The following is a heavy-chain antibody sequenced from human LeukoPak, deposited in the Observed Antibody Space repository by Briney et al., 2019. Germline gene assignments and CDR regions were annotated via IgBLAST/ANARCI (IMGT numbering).Heavy chain of an antibody. D-gene: IGHD3-3*01. J-gene: IGHJ6*03. CDR3: ARVPSEYYDFWSGYYQGPYYYYYMDV. CDR2: IYYSGST. CDR1: GGSISSYY. V-gene: IGHV4-59*01. Sequence: SETLSLTCTVSGGSISSYYWSWIRQPPGKGLEWIGYIYYSGSTNYNPSLKSRVTISVDTSKNQSSLKLSSVTAADTAVYYCARVPSEYYDFWSGYYQGPYYYYYMDVWGKGTTVTVSS.